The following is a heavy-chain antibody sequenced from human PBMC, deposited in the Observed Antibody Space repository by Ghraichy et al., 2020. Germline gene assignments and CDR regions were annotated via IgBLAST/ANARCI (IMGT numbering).Heavy chain of an antibody. CDR2: ISGTGGST. V-gene: IGHV3-23*01. CDR3: ATRPYYDILTGYGGLDF. J-gene: IGHJ4*02. D-gene: IGHD3-9*01. CDR1: GFTFNSYA. Sequence: GESLNISCAASGFTFNSYAMRWVRQAPGKGLEWVSAISGTGGSTYYADSVKGRFTISRDNSKNTLYLQMNSLRAEDTAVYYCATRPYYDILTGYGGLDFWGQGTRVTVSS.